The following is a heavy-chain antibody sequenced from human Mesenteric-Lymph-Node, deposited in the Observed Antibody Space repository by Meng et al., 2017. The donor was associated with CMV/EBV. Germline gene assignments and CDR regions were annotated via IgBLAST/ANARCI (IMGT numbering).Heavy chain of an antibody. CDR2: IYSGGSST. D-gene: IGHD2-2*01. CDR3: AKFTVVVPAAFFDY. V-gene: IGHV3-23*03. Sequence: ETLSLTCAASGFTFSSYAMSWVRQAPGKGLEWVSVIYSGGSSTYYADSVKGRFTISRDNSKNTLYLQMNSLRAEDTAVYYCAKFTVVVPAAFFDYWGQGTLVTVSS. J-gene: IGHJ4*02. CDR1: GFTFSSYA.